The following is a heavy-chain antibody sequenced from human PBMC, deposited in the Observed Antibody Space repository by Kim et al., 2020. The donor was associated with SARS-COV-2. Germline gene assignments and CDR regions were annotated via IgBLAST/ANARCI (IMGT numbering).Heavy chain of an antibody. V-gene: IGHV1-69*04. Sequence: SVKVSCKASGGSFSIYTMSWVRQAPGQRLKWMGRIIPSLHISNYAQNFQDRLTISADESTNTAYMELSSLRFEDTAMYYCAREVTGSIHYWGQGTLVTVSS. CDR1: GGSFSIYT. J-gene: IGHJ4*02. CDR2: IIPSLHIS. CDR3: AREVTGSIHY. D-gene: IGHD2-21*02.